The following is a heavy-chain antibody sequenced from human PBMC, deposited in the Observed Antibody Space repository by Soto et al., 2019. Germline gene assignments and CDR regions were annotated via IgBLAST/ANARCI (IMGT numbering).Heavy chain of an antibody. V-gene: IGHV4-34*01. J-gene: IGHJ4*02. Sequence: SETLSLTCAVYGGSFSCYYWSWIRQPPGKGLEWIGEINHSGSTNYNPSLKSRVTISVDTSKNQFSLKLSSVTAADTAVYYCARRYYYDSSGYRYWGQGTLVTVSS. D-gene: IGHD3-22*01. CDR1: GGSFSCYY. CDR3: ARRYYYDSSGYRY. CDR2: INHSGST.